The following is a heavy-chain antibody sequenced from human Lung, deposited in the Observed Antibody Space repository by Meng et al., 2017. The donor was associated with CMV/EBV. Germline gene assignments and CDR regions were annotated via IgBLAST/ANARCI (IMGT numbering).Heavy chain of an antibody. CDR2: IKRNTASK. V-gene: IGHV3-20*03. D-gene: IGHD2-21*01. J-gene: IGHJ5*02. Sequence: SGFTFNDYGRHGVRQAPGKVVGCISIIKRNTASKVCTGSVKVRLSVSRGKANNALYLQMYNLTVEDTSLYYCAKTNRKVIAGSWFDLWGQRTLVTVS. CDR1: GFTFNDYG. CDR3: AKTNRKVIAGSWFDL.